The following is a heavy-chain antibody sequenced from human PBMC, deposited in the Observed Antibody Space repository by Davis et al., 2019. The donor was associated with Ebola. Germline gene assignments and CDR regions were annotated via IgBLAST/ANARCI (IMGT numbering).Heavy chain of an antibody. J-gene: IGHJ6*04. Sequence: GESLKISCAASGFTFSSYSMNWVRQAPGKGLEWVSSISSSSSDIYYADSIKGRFTISRDNAKNSLYLQMNSLRAEDTAVYYCAREYDSSGYPRDYYYYGMDVWGKGTTVTVSS. CDR1: GFTFSSYS. CDR2: ISSSSSDI. CDR3: AREYDSSGYPRDYYYYGMDV. D-gene: IGHD3-22*01. V-gene: IGHV3-21*01.